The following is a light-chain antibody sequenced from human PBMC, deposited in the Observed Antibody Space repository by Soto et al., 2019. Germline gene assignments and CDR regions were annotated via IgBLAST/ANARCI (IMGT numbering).Light chain of an antibody. CDR1: NSDFDSSYKKNL. Sequence: DILMTQSPDSLAVSLGERATINCMSTNSDFDSSYKKNLLAWYQQKPGQPPRLLIYWAYTRESGVTDRFSGSGSGTDFTLTISSLQAEDVAVYYCQPYYSSTITFGQGTRLDIK. J-gene: IGKJ5*01. CDR2: WAY. CDR3: QPYYSSTIT. V-gene: IGKV4-1*01.